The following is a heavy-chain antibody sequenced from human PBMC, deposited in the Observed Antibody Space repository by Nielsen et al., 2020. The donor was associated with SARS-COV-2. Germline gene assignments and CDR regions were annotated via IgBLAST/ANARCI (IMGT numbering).Heavy chain of an antibody. Sequence: GESLKISCAASGFTVSSNYMSWVRQAPGKGLEWVSVIYSGGSTYYADSVKGRFTISRDNSKNTLYLQMNSLRAEDTAVYYCARERLHGPRYYFDYWGQGTLVTVSS. V-gene: IGHV3-53*01. D-gene: IGHD3-16*01. CDR1: GFTVSSNY. J-gene: IGHJ4*02. CDR3: ARERLHGPRYYFDY. CDR2: IYSGGST.